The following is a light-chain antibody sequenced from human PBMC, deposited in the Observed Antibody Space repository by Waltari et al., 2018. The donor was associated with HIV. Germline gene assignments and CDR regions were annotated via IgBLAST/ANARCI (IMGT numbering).Light chain of an antibody. J-gene: IGLJ3*02. CDR2: ETN. V-gene: IGLV1-51*01. CDR3: ATGDNSLRAM. CDR1: HSNIGNNF. Sequence: QSVLTQPPSVSAAPGQKVTISCSGSHSNIGNNFVSWYQHLPGTAPKLLIYETNRRPARSLDRFPAPKTGPPATLGVTGLQTGDEAIYYCATGDNSLRAMFGGGTKLSVL.